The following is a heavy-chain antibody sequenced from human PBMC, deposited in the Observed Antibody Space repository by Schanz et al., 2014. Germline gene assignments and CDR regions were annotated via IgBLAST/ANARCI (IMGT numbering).Heavy chain of an antibody. Sequence: QVHLVQSGAEVKRPGASVKVSCKASEYSFTSYSMHWVRQAPGQRLEWMGWINTGGGDTKYAQKFQGRVTMTTDTSTSTAYMELRSLRSDDTALYYCAKAKASGYTDAFDIWGQGTMVTVSS. CDR3: AKAKASGYTDAFDI. CDR1: EYSFTSYS. CDR2: INTGGGDT. D-gene: IGHD5-12*01. V-gene: IGHV1-3*04. J-gene: IGHJ3*02.